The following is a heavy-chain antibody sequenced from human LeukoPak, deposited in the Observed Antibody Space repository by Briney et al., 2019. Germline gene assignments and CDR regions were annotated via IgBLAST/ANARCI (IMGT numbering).Heavy chain of an antibody. Sequence: PSETLSLTCAVSGGSISSSNWWSWVRQPPGKGLEWIGEIYHSGSTNYNPSLKSRVTISVDKPKNQFSLKLSSVTAADTAVYYCASLRATTGVASDYWGQGTLVTVSS. CDR2: IYHSGST. CDR3: ASLRATTGVASDY. V-gene: IGHV4-4*02. J-gene: IGHJ4*02. CDR1: GGSISSSNW. D-gene: IGHD1-26*01.